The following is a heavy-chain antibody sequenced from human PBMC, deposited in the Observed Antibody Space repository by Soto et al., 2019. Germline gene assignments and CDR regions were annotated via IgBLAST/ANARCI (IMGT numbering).Heavy chain of an antibody. CDR3: ARETVEYYCDSSGSYSGGWFDP. V-gene: IGHV4-61*01. CDR1: GGSVSSGSYY. Sequence: QVQLQESGPGLVKPSETLSLTCTVSGGSVSSGSYYWSWIRQPPGKGLEWIGYIYYSGSTNYNPSLKRRVTISVDTSKNQFSLKLRSVTAADTAGYYCARETVEYYCDSSGSYSGGWFDPWGQGTLVTVSS. J-gene: IGHJ5*02. CDR2: IYYSGST. D-gene: IGHD3-22*01.